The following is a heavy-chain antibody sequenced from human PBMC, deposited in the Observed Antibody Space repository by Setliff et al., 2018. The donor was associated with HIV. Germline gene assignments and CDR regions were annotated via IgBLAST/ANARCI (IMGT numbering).Heavy chain of an antibody. D-gene: IGHD3-3*01. Sequence: ASVKVSCKASGNTFTKYYMHWVRQAPGQGLEWMGILNPSGSTVSAQKFRGRVTMTRDTSTNTVYMELTSLRFDDTAMYYCVRGVQSPPHYSYYYMDVWGEGTMVTVS. J-gene: IGHJ6*03. CDR3: VRGVQSPPHYSYYYMDV. CDR2: LNPSGST. V-gene: IGHV1-46*01. CDR1: GNTFTKYY.